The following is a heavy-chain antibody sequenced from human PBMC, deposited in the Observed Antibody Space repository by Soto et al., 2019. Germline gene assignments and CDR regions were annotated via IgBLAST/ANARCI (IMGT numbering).Heavy chain of an antibody. Sequence: QVQLVQSGAEVKKPGSSVKVSCKASGGTFSSSSISWVRLAPGQGLEWMGGIIPKIGTKLGPPRYAQKFHGRVTITADEPTSTAYMELSSLRSEDTAVYYCASPNGNYYEFDYWGQGTLVTVSA. CDR2: IIPKIGTKLGPP. V-gene: IGHV1-69*12. J-gene: IGHJ4*02. CDR3: ASPNGNYYEFDY. CDR1: GGTFSSSS. D-gene: IGHD1-26*01.